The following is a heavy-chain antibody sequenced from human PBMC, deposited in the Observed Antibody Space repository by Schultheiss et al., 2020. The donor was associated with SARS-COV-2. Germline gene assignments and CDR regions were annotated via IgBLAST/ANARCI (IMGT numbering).Heavy chain of an antibody. D-gene: IGHD4-17*01. Sequence: SETLSLTCTVSGGSISSYYWCWIRQPPGKGQEWIGEINHSGSTNYNPSLKSRVTISVDTSKNQFSLKLSSVTAADTAVYYCASSQDVHGDYVPMDVWGQGTTVTVSS. CDR2: INHSGST. CDR3: ASSQDVHGDYVPMDV. V-gene: IGHV4-34*01. CDR1: GGSISSYY. J-gene: IGHJ6*02.